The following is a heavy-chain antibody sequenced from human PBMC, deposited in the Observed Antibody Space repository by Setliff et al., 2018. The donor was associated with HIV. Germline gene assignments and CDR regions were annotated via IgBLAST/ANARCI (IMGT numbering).Heavy chain of an antibody. V-gene: IGHV3-23*01. CDR3: APRSGLVGTTPAAVDH. J-gene: IGHJ4*02. D-gene: IGHD1-26*01. CDR2: ISANGIST. Sequence: GGSLRLSCAASGFTFSSHAMSWVRQAPGKGLEWLSGISANGISTYYADSVKGRLTISGDNAKNALYLFMHSLRAEDTAVYFCAPRSGLVGTTPAAVDHWGQGTLVTVSS. CDR1: GFTFSSHA.